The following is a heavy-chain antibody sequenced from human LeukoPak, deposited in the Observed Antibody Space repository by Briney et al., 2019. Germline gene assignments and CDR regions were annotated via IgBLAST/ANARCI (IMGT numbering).Heavy chain of an antibody. D-gene: IGHD2-2*01. CDR3: ASRVPAAMWGMDAFDI. CDR2: INHSGST. Sequence: PSETLSLTCAFCGGSYRGYYWSWLRQPPAKGREGMGEINHSGSTNYNPSLKRRVTISVDTSKNQFSLKLSSVTAADTGVYYCASRVPAAMWGMDAFDIWGQGTMVSVCS. CDR1: GGSYRGYY. V-gene: IGHV4-34*01. J-gene: IGHJ3*02.